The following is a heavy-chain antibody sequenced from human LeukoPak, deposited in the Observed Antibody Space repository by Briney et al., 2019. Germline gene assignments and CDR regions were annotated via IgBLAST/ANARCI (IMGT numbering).Heavy chain of an antibody. J-gene: IGHJ6*03. CDR2: ISAYNGNT. Sequence: ASVKVSCKASGYTFTSYGISWVRQAPGQGLEWMGWISAYNGNTNYAQKLQGRVTMTTDTSTSTAYMELRSLRSDGTAVYYCARDYYGSGSYYFYYYMDVWGKGTTVTVSS. D-gene: IGHD3-10*01. V-gene: IGHV1-18*01. CDR3: ARDYYGSGSYYFYYYMDV. CDR1: GYTFTSYG.